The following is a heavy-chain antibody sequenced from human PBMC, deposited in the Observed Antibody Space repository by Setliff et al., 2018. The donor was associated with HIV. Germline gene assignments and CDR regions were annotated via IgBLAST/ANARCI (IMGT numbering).Heavy chain of an antibody. CDR2: INAGNGHT. V-gene: IGHV1-3*01. CDR3: ARGSEWALDYGNIGRPYYFDY. Sequence: ASVKVSCKASGYTFTNYAIHWVRQAPGQRLEWMGWINAGNGHTKYSQRFQGRVTITRDTSASTAYMELSSLRSEDTAVYYCARGSEWALDYGNIGRPYYFDYWGQGTLVTVSS. CDR1: GYTFTNYA. J-gene: IGHJ4*02. D-gene: IGHD3-22*01.